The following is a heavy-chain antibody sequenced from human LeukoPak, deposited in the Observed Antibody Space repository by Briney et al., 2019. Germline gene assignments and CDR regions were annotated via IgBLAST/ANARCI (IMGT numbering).Heavy chain of an antibody. Sequence: SETLSLTCTVSGDSVSSGSFYWSWIRQPPGKGLEWIGYIYYSGHTNYNPSLKSRVTISVDTSRNQFSLNLSSVTAADTAIYYCAREYSSSSYTDFWGWGILVTVSS. CDR1: GDSVSSGSFY. CDR2: IYYSGHT. J-gene: IGHJ4*02. V-gene: IGHV4-61*01. CDR3: AREYSSSSYTDF. D-gene: IGHD6-6*01.